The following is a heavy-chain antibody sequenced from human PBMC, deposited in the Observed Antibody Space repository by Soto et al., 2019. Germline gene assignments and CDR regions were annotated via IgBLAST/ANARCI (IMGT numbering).Heavy chain of an antibody. CDR1: GGSFSSYI. Sequence: QVQLVQSGAEVKKPGSSMKVSCKASGGSFSSYIVSWMRQAPGQGLEWMGRIIPVLGVTYYAQKFQGRVTITADKSTSTAYMEVSSLRSEDTAVYYCAKSPSPGSATSSYYGMDVWGQGTTVTVSS. J-gene: IGHJ6*02. CDR2: IIPVLGVT. V-gene: IGHV1-69*02. CDR3: AKSPSPGSATSSYYGMDV. D-gene: IGHD2-2*01.